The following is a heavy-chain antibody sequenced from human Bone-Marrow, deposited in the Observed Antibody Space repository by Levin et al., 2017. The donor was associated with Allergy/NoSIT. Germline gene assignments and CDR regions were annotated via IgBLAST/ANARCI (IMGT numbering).Heavy chain of an antibody. D-gene: IGHD3-10*01. CDR3: ARAGGSGPIGHYYGLDV. J-gene: IGHJ6*02. CDR1: GYSFTHYE. V-gene: IGHV1-8*01. Sequence: GASVKVSCKASGYSFTHYEINWVRQVPGQGPEWLGWINPKLGTTGYAQNLQVRVSMTSNISINTAYLELSSLRFDDTALYYCARAGGSGPIGHYYGLDVWGQGTTVAVSS. CDR2: INPKLGTT.